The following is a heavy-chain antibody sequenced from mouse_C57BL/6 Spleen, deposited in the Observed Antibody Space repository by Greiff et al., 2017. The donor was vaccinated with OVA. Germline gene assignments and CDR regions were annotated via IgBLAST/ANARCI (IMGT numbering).Heavy chain of an antibody. D-gene: IGHD2-1*01. CDR2: IYPSDSET. Sequence: QVQLQQPGAELVRPGSSVKLSCKASGYTFTSYWMDWVKQRPGQGLEWIGNIYPSDSETHYNQKFKDKATLTVDKSSSTAYMQLSSLTSEDSAVYYCASHYGNYLYAMDYWGQGTSVTVSS. J-gene: IGHJ4*01. CDR1: GYTFTSYW. V-gene: IGHV1-61*01. CDR3: ASHYGNYLYAMDY.